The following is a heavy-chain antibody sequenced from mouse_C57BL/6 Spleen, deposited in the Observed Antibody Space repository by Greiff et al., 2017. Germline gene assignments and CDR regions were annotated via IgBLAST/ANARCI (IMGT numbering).Heavy chain of an antibody. Sequence: EVQLKESGPGMVKPSQSLSLTCTVTGYSITSGYDWHWIRHFPGNKLEWMGYISYSGSTNYNPSLKSRISITHDTSKNHFFLKLNSVTTEDTATYYCARDCYDGYHACAYWGQGTLVTVSA. CDR1: GYSITSGYD. D-gene: IGHD2-3*01. V-gene: IGHV3-1*01. CDR2: ISYSGST. J-gene: IGHJ3*01. CDR3: ARDCYDGYHACAY.